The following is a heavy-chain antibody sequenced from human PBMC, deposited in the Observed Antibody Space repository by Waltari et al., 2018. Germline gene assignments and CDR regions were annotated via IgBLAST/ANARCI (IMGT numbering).Heavy chain of an antibody. CDR1: GGSFSAYY. D-gene: IGHD5-12*01. V-gene: IGHV4-34*01. Sequence: QVQLQQWCAGLLKPSETLSLTCAFYGGSFSAYYWSWIRQPPGKGLEWIGEINDSGSTKYNPSLKGRVTISVDTSKNQFSLKLSSVTAADTAVYYCAIRRRDVYNYGRRAFDVWGQGTMVTVSA. CDR3: AIRRRDVYNYGRRAFDV. CDR2: INDSGST. J-gene: IGHJ3*01.